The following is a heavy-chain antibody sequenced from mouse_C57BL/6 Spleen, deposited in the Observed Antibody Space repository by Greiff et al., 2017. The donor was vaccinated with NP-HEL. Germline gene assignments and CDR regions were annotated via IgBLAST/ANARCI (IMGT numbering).Heavy chain of an antibody. D-gene: IGHD2-5*01. CDR3: ANSNYVEYYAMDY. V-gene: IGHV1-82*01. CDR2: IYPGDGDT. CDR1: GYAFSSSW. Sequence: QVQLKESGPELVKPGASVKISCKASGYAFSSSWMNWVKQRPGKGLEWIGRIYPGDGDTNYNGKFKGKATLTADKSSSTAYMQLSSLTSEDSAVYFCANSNYVEYYAMDYWGQGTSVTVSS. J-gene: IGHJ4*01.